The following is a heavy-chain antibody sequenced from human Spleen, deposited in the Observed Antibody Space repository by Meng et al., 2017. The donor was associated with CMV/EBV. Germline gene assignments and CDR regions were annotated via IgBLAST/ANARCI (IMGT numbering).Heavy chain of an antibody. CDR1: GYTFTGYY. J-gene: IGHJ4*02. V-gene: IGHV1-2*02. CDR2: INPSSGGA. CDR3: ARVPY. Sequence: ASVKVSCKASGYTFTGYYIHWVRQAPGQGLEWMGWINPSSGGANYAQNFQGRVTMTRDTSISTAYMELSRLRSDDTAVYYCARVPYWGQGTLVTVSS.